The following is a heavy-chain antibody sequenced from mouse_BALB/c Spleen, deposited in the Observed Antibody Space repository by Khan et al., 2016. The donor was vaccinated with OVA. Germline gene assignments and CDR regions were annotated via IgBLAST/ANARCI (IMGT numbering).Heavy chain of an antibody. CDR3: ARRTTGYTMDY. Sequence: QVQLKQSGAELARPGASVRMSCKASGYTFTSNTMHWVKQRPGQGLEWIGYINPRSGYTNYNQNFKDKATLTADTSSSTAYMQLSSLTSEDSVVYYCARRTTGYTMDYWGQGTSVTVSS. J-gene: IGHJ4*01. D-gene: IGHD2-14*01. V-gene: IGHV1-4*01. CDR2: INPRSGYT. CDR1: GYTFTSNT.